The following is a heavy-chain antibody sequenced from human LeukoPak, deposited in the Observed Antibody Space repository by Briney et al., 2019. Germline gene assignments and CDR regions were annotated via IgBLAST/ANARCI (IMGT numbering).Heavy chain of an antibody. D-gene: IGHD1-7*01. CDR3: ARKQTGTMYDV. Sequence: SETLSLTCIVPGGSISSSSYYWAWIRQSPGKGLEWIGTFSSGGSAYYNPSLTSRVSISKDASDNQFSLRLYSVTAADTAVYYCARKQTGTMYDVWGQGTQVTVSS. V-gene: IGHV4-39*07. CDR2: FSSGGSA. J-gene: IGHJ4*02. CDR1: GGSISSSSYY.